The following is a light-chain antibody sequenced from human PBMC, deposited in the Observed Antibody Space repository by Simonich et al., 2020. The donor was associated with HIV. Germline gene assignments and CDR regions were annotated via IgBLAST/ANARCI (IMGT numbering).Light chain of an antibody. CDR2: GAS. V-gene: IGKV3-15*01. CDR1: QSVSSN. CDR3: QQYNTWPPAYT. J-gene: IGKJ2*01. Sequence: EIVMTQSPATLSVSPGARATLSCRASQSVSSNLAWYQQKPGQAPRLLIYGASTRATGIPARFSGSGSGTEFTLTISSLQSEDFAVYYCQQYNTWPPAYTFGQGTKLEIK.